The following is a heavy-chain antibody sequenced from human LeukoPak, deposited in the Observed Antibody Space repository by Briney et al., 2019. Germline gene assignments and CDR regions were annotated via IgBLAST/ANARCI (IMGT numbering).Heavy chain of an antibody. Sequence: ASVKVSCKASGYTLTGYYMHWVRQAPGQGLEWMGWINPNSGGTNYAQKFQGRVTMTRDTSISTAYMELSRLRSDDTAVYYCARGPPYSSSWYLTGWAYWGQGTLVTVSS. CDR1: GYTLTGYY. CDR3: ARGPPYSSSWYLTGWAY. D-gene: IGHD6-13*01. J-gene: IGHJ4*02. CDR2: INPNSGGT. V-gene: IGHV1-2*02.